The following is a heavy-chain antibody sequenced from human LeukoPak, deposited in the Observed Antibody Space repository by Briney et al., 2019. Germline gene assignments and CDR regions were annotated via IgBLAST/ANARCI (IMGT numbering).Heavy chain of an antibody. CDR3: ARVSGRLLWFGESPGGVYYFDY. CDR1: GFTFSDYY. D-gene: IGHD3-10*01. V-gene: IGHV3-11*04. Sequence: PGGSLRLSCAASGFTFSDYYMSWIRQAPGKGLEWVSYISSSGSTIYYADSVKGRFTISRDNAKNSLYLQMNSLRAEDTAVYYCARVSGRLLWFGESPGGVYYFDYWGQGTLVTVSS. J-gene: IGHJ4*02. CDR2: ISSSGSTI.